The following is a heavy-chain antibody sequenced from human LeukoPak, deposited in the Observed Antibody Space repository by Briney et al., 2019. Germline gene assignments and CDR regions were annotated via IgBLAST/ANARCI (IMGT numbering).Heavy chain of an antibody. CDR1: GGSISGSSYY. CDR3: ARVGQAGTRY. D-gene: IGHD6-13*01. CDR2: IYYSGST. Sequence: SETLPLTCTVSGGSISGSSYYWGWIRQPPGKGLEWIGSIYYSGSTYYNPSLKSRVTISVDTSKNQFSLKLNSVTATDTAVYYCARVGQAGTRYWGQGTLVTVSS. J-gene: IGHJ4*02. V-gene: IGHV4-39*02.